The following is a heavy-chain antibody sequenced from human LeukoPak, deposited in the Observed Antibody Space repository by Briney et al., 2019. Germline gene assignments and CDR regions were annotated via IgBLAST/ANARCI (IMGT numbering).Heavy chain of an antibody. D-gene: IGHD4-17*01. CDR2: MYNSGST. Sequence: SETLSLTCTVSGASITSSTYYWGWIRHSPGRGLEWIGTMYNSGSTYFNPSLNSRVTISVDTSKNLFSLKLTSVTATDTAVYYCARGPYGDYYFDYWGQGTLVTVSS. CDR3: ARGPYGDYYFDY. J-gene: IGHJ4*02. V-gene: IGHV4-39*01. CDR1: GASITSSTYY.